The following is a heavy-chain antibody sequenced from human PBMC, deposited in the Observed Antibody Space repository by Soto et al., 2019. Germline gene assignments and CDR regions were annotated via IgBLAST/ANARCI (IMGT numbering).Heavy chain of an antibody. V-gene: IGHV4-4*02. CDR2: IYHSGST. CDR3: ARASLVGSYSGRYFY. CDR1: GGSISSSNW. D-gene: IGHD1-26*01. Sequence: KPSETLSVTCAVSGGSISSSNWWSWVRQPPGKGLEWIGEIYHSGSTNYNPSLKSRVTISVDKSKNQFSLKLSSVTAADTAVYYCARASLVGSYSGRYFYWGQGTLVTVSS. J-gene: IGHJ4*02.